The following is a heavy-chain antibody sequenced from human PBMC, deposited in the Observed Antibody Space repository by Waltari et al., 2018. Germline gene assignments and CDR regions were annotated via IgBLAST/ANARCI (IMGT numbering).Heavy chain of an antibody. V-gene: IGHV1-69*05. CDR3: ARGPGREYYDYIWGSYRYPGYFDY. J-gene: IGHJ4*02. CDR1: GYTFTSYG. CDR2: IIPIFGTA. Sequence: QVQLVQSGAEVKKPGASVKVSCKASGYTFTSYGISWVRQAPGQGLEWMGGIIPIFGTANYAQKFQGRVTITTDESTSTAYMELSSLRSEDTAVYYCARGPGREYYDYIWGSYRYPGYFDYWGQGTLVTVSS. D-gene: IGHD3-16*02.